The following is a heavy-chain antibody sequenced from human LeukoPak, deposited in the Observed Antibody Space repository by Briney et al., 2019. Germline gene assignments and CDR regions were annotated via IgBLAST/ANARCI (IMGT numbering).Heavy chain of an antibody. CDR3: TGATGSFYGLGY. D-gene: IGHD1-26*01. J-gene: IGHJ4*02. Sequence: GGSLRLSCAASGFTFSSYWMHWVRQAPGKGLLWVSRISSDGSVTTYADSVKGRFTISRDNAKNTLYLQMNSLRAEDTAVYYCTGATGSFYGLGYWGQGTLVTVSS. V-gene: IGHV3-74*01. CDR1: GFTFSSYW. CDR2: ISSDGSVT.